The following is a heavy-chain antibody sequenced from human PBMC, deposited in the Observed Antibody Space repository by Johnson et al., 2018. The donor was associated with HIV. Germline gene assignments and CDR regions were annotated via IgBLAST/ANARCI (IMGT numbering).Heavy chain of an antibody. V-gene: IGHV3-30-3*02. J-gene: IGHJ3*01. D-gene: IGHD3-10*01. CDR1: GFAFSSYA. Sequence: VQLVESGGGVVQPGGSLRLSCAASGFAFSSYALHWVRQAPGKGLEWVAVISYDGRDAYYADSVKGRFTSSRDNSKNTLYLQMNSLRPEDSAVYYCATLWFGEVSVYDAFDVWGQGTMVTVSS. CDR3: ATLWFGEVSVYDAFDV. CDR2: ISYDGRDA.